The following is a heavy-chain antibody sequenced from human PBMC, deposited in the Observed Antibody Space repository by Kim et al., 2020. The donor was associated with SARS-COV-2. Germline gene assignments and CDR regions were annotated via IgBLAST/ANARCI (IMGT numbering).Heavy chain of an antibody. CDR1: GYTFTSYG. CDR2: ISAYNGNT. V-gene: IGHV1-18*04. J-gene: IGHJ4*02. Sequence: ASVKVSCKASGYTFTSYGISWVRQAPGQGLEWMGWISAYNGNTNYAQKLQGRVTMTTDTSTSTAYMELRSLRSDDTAVYYCARQNDILTGYGYFDYWGQGTLVTVSS. CDR3: ARQNDILTGYGYFDY. D-gene: IGHD3-9*01.